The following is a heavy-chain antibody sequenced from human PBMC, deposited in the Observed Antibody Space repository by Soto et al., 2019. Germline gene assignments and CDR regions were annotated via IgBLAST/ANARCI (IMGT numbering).Heavy chain of an antibody. CDR2: IIPIFRTT. V-gene: IGHV1-69*13. CDR1: GGTFSNFA. CDR3: ARDLPYCTNGVCYVSYDIDL. D-gene: IGHD2-8*01. Sequence: GASVKVSCKASGGTFSNFAISWVRQSPGQGLEWMGGIIPIFRTTNYAQKFQGRVTISADESTSTAYMEVGSLTSEDTALYYCARDLPYCTNGVCYVSYDIDLWGQGTMVTVSS. J-gene: IGHJ3*01.